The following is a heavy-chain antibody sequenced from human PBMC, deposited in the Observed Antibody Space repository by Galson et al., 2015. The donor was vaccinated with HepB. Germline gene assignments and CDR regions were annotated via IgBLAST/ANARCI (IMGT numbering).Heavy chain of an antibody. Sequence: SLRLSCAASGFTFSSYGMHWVRQASGKGLEWVAVIWYDGSNKYYADSVKGRFTISRDNSKNTLYLQMNSLRAEDTAVYYCARGYDFWSGYAYWGQGTLVTVSS. CDR2: IWYDGSNK. J-gene: IGHJ4*02. D-gene: IGHD3-3*01. V-gene: IGHV3-33*01. CDR3: ARGYDFWSGYAY. CDR1: GFTFSSYG.